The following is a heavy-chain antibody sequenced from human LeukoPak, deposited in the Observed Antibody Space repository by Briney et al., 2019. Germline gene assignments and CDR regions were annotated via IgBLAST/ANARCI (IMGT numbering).Heavy chain of an antibody. CDR3: AISYYDSSGYYYGPYFDY. CDR2: ISAYNGNT. V-gene: IGHV1-18*01. D-gene: IGHD3-22*01. Sequence: ASVKVSCKASGYTFTSYGISWVRQAPGQGLEWTGWISAYNGNTNYAQKLQGRVTMTTDTSTSTAYMELRSLRSDDTAVYYCAISYYDSSGYYYGPYFDYWGQGTLVTVSS. J-gene: IGHJ4*02. CDR1: GYTFTSYG.